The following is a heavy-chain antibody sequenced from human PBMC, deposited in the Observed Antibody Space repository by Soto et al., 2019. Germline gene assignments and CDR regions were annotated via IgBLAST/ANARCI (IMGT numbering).Heavy chain of an antibody. D-gene: IGHD3-22*01. V-gene: IGHV1-69*06. CDR3: ARTYYYDSSGYYLDY. CDR2: IIPIFGTA. J-gene: IGHJ4*02. CDR1: GGTFSSYS. Sequence: ASVKVSCKSSGGTFSSYSISWVRQAPGQGLEWMGGIIPIFGTANYAQKFQGRVTITADKSTSTAYMELSSLRSEDTAVYYCARTYYYDSSGYYLDYWGQGTLVTVSS.